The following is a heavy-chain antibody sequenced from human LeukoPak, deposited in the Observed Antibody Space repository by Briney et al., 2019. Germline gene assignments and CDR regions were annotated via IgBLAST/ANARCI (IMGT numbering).Heavy chain of an antibody. D-gene: IGHD4-17*01. J-gene: IGHJ4*02. CDR1: GGSISSSSYY. CDR3: ARESSGATVTTLFDY. Sequence: PSETLSLTCTVSGGSISSSSYYWGWIRQPPGKGLEWIGSIYYSGSTYYNPSLKSRVTISVDTSKNQFSLKLSSVTAADTAVYYCARESSGATVTTLFDYWGQGTLVSVSS. CDR2: IYYSGST. V-gene: IGHV4-39*07.